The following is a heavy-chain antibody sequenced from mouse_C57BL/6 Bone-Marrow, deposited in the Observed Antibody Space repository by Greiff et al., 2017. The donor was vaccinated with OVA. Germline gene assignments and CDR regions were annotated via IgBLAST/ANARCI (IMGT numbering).Heavy chain of an antibody. CDR1: GFTFSDYG. CDR2: LSSGSSTI. Sequence: EVKLVESGGGLVKPGGSLTLSCAASGFTFSDYGMHWVRQAPEKGLEWVAYLSSGSSTIYYAYTVKGRFTISRDNAKNTLFRQMTSLRTEDTAVYYCAPFYAMDYWGQGTSVTVSS. J-gene: IGHJ4*01. V-gene: IGHV5-17*01. CDR3: APFYAMDY.